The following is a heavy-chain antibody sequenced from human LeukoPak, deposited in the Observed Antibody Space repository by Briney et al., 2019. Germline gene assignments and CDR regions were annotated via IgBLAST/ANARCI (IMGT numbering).Heavy chain of an antibody. D-gene: IGHD1-26*01. V-gene: IGHV3-66*01. CDR1: GFTVSSNY. CDR2: IYSGGST. CDR3: ARDLNNGSYHWFDP. J-gene: IGHJ5*02. Sequence: GGSLRLSCAVSGFTVSSNYMSWVRQAPGTGLEWVSVIYSGGSTDYADSVKGRFTISRDNSKNTLYLQMNSLRAEDTAIYYCARDLNNGSYHWFDPWGQGTLVTVPS.